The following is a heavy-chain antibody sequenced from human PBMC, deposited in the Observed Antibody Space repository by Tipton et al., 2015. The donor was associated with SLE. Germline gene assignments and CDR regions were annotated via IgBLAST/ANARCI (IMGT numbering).Heavy chain of an antibody. J-gene: IGHJ4*02. CDR1: GLTFHEHA. Sequence: SLRLSCEISGLTFHEHAMHWVRQAPGKGLEWVAFIRYDGSNKYYADSVKGRFTISRDNAKNSVSLEMNSLRAEDTAIYYCAKFSTGWDFDNWGQGTLVNVSS. CDR2: IRYDGSNK. D-gene: IGHD1-14*01. V-gene: IGHV3-30*02. CDR3: AKFSTGWDFDN.